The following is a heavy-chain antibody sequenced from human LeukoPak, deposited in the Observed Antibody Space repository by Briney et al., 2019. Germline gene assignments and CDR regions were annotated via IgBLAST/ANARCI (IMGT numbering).Heavy chain of an antibody. CDR2: IYYSGST. Sequence: SETLSLTCTVSGGSISSYYWSWIRQSPGMGLEWIGYIYYSGSTNYNPSLQSRVTISVDTSKNQISLNLSSVTAADTAVYYCARHTRSWFGPWGQGTLVTVSS. CDR3: ARHTRSWFGP. J-gene: IGHJ5*02. CDR1: GGSISSYY. V-gene: IGHV4-59*08.